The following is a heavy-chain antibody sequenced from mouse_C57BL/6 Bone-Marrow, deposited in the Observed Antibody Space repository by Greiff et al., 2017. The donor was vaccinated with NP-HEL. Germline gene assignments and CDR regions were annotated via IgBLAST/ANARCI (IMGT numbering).Heavy chain of an antibody. V-gene: IGHV1-72*01. CDR2: IDPNSGGT. CDR1: GYTFTSYW. Sequence: VQLQQPGAELVKPGASVKLSCKASGYTFTSYWMHWVKQRPGRGLEWIGRIDPNSGGTKYNEKFKSKATLTVDKPSSTAYMQRSSLTAEDSAVYYCERTWDYDDQYYFDNWGQGTTLTVSS. D-gene: IGHD2-4*01. J-gene: IGHJ2*01. CDR3: ERTWDYDDQYYFDN.